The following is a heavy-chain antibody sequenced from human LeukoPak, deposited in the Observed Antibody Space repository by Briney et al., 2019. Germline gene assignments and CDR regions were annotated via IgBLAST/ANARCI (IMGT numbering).Heavy chain of an antibody. CDR2: INPSGGST. CDR3: ARDGIVVVPAAMQNYYYGMDV. Sequence: GESLKISCMVSGYTFTSYYMHWVRQAPGQGLEWMGIINPSGGSTSYAQKFQGRVTMTRDTSTSTVYMELSSLRSEDTAVYYCARDGIVVVPAAMQNYYYGMDVWGQGTTVTVSS. J-gene: IGHJ6*02. V-gene: IGHV1-46*01. D-gene: IGHD2-2*01. CDR1: GYTFTSYY.